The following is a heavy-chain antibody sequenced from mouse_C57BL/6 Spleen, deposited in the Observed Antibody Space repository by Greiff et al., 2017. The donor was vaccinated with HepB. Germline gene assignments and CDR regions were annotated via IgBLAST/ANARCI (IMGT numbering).Heavy chain of an antibody. Sequence: EVKLMESGAELVKPGASVKLSCTASGFNIKDYYMHWVKQRTEQGLEWIGRIDPEDGETKYAPKFQGKATITADTSSNTAYLQLSSLTSEDTAVYYCASGNYPHYYAMDYWGQGTSVTVSS. CDR1: GFNIKDYY. CDR2: IDPEDGET. D-gene: IGHD2-1*01. J-gene: IGHJ4*01. CDR3: ASGNYPHYYAMDY. V-gene: IGHV14-2*01.